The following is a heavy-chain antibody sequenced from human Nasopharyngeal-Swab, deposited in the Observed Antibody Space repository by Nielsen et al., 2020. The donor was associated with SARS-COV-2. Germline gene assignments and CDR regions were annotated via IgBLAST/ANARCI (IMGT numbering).Heavy chain of an antibody. CDR2: ISRSGSTI. J-gene: IGHJ5*02. V-gene: IGHV3-23*01. Sequence: WIRQPPGKGLEWVSYISRSGSTIYYADSVKGRFTISRDNSKNTLYLQMNSLRAEDTAVYYCAKSVRFDPWGQGTLVTVSS. CDR3: AKSVRFDP.